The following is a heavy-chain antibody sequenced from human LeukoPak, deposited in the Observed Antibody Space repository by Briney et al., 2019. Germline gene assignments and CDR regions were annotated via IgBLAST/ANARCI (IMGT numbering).Heavy chain of an antibody. V-gene: IGHV3-23*01. CDR2: ISASGDNT. CDR1: GFTFSSYA. J-gene: IGHJ4*02. D-gene: IGHD1-1*01. Sequence: PGGSLRLSCAVSGFTFSSYAMTWVRQAPGKGLEWVSEISASGDNTYDADSVKGRFSISRDNSKNTLYLQINSLRVEDTAVYYSANRGLKTGTLYYWGQGTLVTVSS. CDR3: ANRGLKTGTLYY.